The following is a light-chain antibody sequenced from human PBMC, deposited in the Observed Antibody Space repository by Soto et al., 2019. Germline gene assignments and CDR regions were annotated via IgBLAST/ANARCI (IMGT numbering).Light chain of an antibody. Sequence: QSVLTQPPSASGTPGQRVTISCSGSSSNIGSNPVNWYQQFPGTAPKLLIYSNNQRPSGVPDRFSGSKSGTSASLAISGLQSEDEADYYCAAWDDSLNGVFGTGTKLTVL. V-gene: IGLV1-44*01. CDR1: SSNIGSNP. J-gene: IGLJ1*01. CDR3: AAWDDSLNGV. CDR2: SNN.